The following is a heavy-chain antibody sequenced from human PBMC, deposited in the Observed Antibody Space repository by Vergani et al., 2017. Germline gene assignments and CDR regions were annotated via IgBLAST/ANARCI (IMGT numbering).Heavy chain of an antibody. D-gene: IGHD6-13*01. CDR3: ARRGSSSDYYYYYMDV. V-gene: IGHV5-10-1*03. CDR2: IDPSDSYT. CDR1: GYSFTSYW. J-gene: IGHJ6*03. Sequence: EVQLVQSGAEVKKPGESLRISCKGSGYSFTSYWISWVRQMPGKGLEWMGRIDPSDSYTNYSPSFQGHVTISADKSISTAYLQWSSLKASDTAMYYCARRGSSSDYYYYYMDVWGKGTTVTVSS.